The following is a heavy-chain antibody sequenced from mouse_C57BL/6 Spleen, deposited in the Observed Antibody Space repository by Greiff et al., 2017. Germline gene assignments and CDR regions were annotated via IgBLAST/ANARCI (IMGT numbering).Heavy chain of an antibody. CDR2: IYPGSGST. Sequence: QVQLQQPGAELVKPGASVKMSCKASGYTFTSYWITWVKQRPGQGLEWIGDIYPGSGSTNYNEKFKGQATLTVDTSSSTAYLQLSSLTSADSGVYCCARGGNTGTFFDYWGKGTTLTVSS. CDR1: GYTFTSYW. D-gene: IGHD4-1*01. CDR3: ARGGNTGTFFDY. J-gene: IGHJ2*01. V-gene: IGHV1-55*01.